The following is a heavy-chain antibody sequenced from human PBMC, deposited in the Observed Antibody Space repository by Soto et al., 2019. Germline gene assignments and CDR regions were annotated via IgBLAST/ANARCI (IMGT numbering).Heavy chain of an antibody. Sequence: GGSLRLSCAASGFTFSSYSMNWVRQAPGKGLEWVSYISSSSSTIYYADSVKGRFTISRDNAKNSLYLQMNSLRAEDTAVYYCARSKRPAAISYFDYWGQGTLVTVSS. CDR3: ARSKRPAAISYFDY. CDR2: ISSSSSTI. V-gene: IGHV3-48*01. CDR1: GFTFSSYS. D-gene: IGHD2-2*01. J-gene: IGHJ4*02.